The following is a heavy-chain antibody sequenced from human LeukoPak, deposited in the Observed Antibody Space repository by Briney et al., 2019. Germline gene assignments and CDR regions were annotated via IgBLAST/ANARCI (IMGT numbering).Heavy chain of an antibody. Sequence: GGSLRLSCAASGFTFSSYSMNWVRQAPGKGLEWVSSISSSSSYIYYVDSVKGRFTISRDNAKNSLYLQMNSLRAEDTAVYYCARDQPSGYCSGTSCYYYYMDVWAKGPRSPSP. CDR2: ISSSSSYI. J-gene: IGHJ6*03. D-gene: IGHD2-2*01. V-gene: IGHV3-21*01. CDR1: GFTFSSYS. CDR3: ARDQPSGYCSGTSCYYYYMDV.